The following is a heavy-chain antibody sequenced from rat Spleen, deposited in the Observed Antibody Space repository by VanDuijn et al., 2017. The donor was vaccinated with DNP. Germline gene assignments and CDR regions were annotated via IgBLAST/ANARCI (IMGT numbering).Heavy chain of an antibody. CDR2: ITNTGGSI. Sequence: EVQLVESGGGLVQPGRALKLSCVASGFTFNNYWMTWIRQAPGKGLEWVASITNTGGSIYYLDSVKGRFTISRDNAKSTLYLQMDSLRSEDTATYYCARHRAAYYGYTSFGYWGQGVMVTVSS. CDR1: GFTFNNYW. D-gene: IGHD1-9*01. J-gene: IGHJ2*01. V-gene: IGHV5-31*01. CDR3: ARHRAAYYGYTSFGY.